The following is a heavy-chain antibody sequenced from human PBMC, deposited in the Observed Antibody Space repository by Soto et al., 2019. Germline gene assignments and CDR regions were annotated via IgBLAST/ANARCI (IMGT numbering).Heavy chain of an antibody. CDR2: IYYSGST. Sequence: QLQLQESGPGLVKPSETLSLTCTVSGGSISSSSYYWGWIRQPPGKGLEWIGSIYYSGSTYYNPSLKSRVTISVDTSKNQFSLKLSSVTAADTAVYYCARSDVLLWFGELLSYYFDYWGQGTLVTVSS. J-gene: IGHJ4*02. CDR1: GGSISSSSYY. V-gene: IGHV4-39*01. D-gene: IGHD3-10*01. CDR3: ARSDVLLWFGELLSYYFDY.